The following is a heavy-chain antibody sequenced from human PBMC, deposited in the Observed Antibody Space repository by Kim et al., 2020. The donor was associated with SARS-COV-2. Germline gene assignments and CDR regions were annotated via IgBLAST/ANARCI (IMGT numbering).Heavy chain of an antibody. CDR3: AKDSGIVSGMDV. CDR1: GFTFDDYA. J-gene: IGHJ6*02. CDR2: ISWNSGSI. D-gene: IGHD3-22*01. V-gene: IGHV3-9*01. Sequence: GGSLRLSCAASGFTFDDYAMHWVRRAPGKGLEWVSGISWNSGSIGYADSVKGRFTISRDNAKNSLYLQMNSLRAEDTALYYCAKDSGIVSGMDVWGQGTTVTVSS.